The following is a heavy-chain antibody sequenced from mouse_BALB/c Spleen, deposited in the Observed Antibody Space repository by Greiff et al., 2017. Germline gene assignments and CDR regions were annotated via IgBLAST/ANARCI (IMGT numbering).Heavy chain of an antibody. V-gene: IGHV5-6-5*01. D-gene: IGHD2-14*01. J-gene: IGHJ2*01. CDR2: ISSGGST. Sequence: EVQLVESGGGLVKPGGSLKLSCAASGFTFSSYAMSWVRQTPEKRLEWVASISSGGSTYYPASVKGRFTISRDNARNILYLQMSSLRSEDTAMYYCARGDYRYYYFDYWGQGTTLTVSS. CDR3: ARGDYRYYYFDY. CDR1: GFTFSSYA.